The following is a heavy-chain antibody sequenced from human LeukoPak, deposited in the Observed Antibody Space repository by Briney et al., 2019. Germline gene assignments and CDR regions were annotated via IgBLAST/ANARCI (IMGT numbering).Heavy chain of an antibody. J-gene: IGHJ3*02. CDR1: GFTFSNNA. Sequence: GGSLRLSCAVSGFTFSNNAMHWVPQAPAKGLEWLGVISHDGRDKYYADSVKGRFTVSRDNSKNILYLQMNSLRVEDTAVYYCARMGTMIRGVATGLDIWGQGTMVTVSS. D-gene: IGHD3-10*01. CDR3: ARMGTMIRGVATGLDI. CDR2: ISHDGRDK. V-gene: IGHV3-30-3*01.